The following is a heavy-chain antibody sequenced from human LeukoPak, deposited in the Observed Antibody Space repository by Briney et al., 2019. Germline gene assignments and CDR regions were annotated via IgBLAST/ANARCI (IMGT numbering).Heavy chain of an antibody. V-gene: IGHV4-31*03. CDR3: AGSYCSGGSCYSSWYFDL. CDR1: GGSISSGGYY. J-gene: IGHJ2*01. Sequence: SETLSLTCTVSGGSISSGGYYWSWIRQHPGKGLEWIGYIYYSGSTYYNPSLKSRVTISVDTSKNQFSLKLSSVTAADTAVYYCAGSYCSGGSCYSSWYFDLWGRGTPVTVSS. CDR2: IYYSGST. D-gene: IGHD2-15*01.